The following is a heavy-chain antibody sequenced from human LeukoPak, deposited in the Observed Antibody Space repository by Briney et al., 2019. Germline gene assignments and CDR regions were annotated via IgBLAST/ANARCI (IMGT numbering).Heavy chain of an antibody. V-gene: IGHV1-2*02. CDR1: GYTFTGYY. CDR3: ARQQPPKYYYYYYYMDV. CDR2: INPNSGGT. J-gene: IGHJ6*03. D-gene: IGHD6-13*01. Sequence: GASVKVSCKASGYTFTGYYMHWVRQAPGQGLEWMGWINPNSGGTNYAQKFQGRVTMTRDTSISTAYMELSRLRSDDTAVYYCARQQPPKYYYYYYYMDVWGKGTTVTVSS.